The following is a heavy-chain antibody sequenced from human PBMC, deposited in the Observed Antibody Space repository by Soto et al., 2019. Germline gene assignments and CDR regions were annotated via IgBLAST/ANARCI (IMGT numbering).Heavy chain of an antibody. CDR1: GGSISSYY. J-gene: IGHJ5*02. Sequence: SETLSLTCTVSGGSISSYYWSWIRQPPGKGLEWIGYIYYSGSTNYNPSLKSRVTISVDTSKNQFSLKLSSVTAADTAVYYCAGAHPGIAAAGRGSRWFDPWGQGTLVTVSS. CDR2: IYYSGST. D-gene: IGHD6-13*01. V-gene: IGHV4-59*01. CDR3: AGAHPGIAAAGRGSRWFDP.